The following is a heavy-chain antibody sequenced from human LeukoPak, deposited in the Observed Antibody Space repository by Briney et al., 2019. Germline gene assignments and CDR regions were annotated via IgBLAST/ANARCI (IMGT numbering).Heavy chain of an antibody. J-gene: IGHJ4*02. CDR2: ISYDGSNK. CDR3: ARDFAIVVPGY. CDR1: GFTFSSYA. Sequence: GGSLRLSCAASGFTFSSYAMHWVRQAPGKGLEWVAVISYDGSNKYYADSVKGRFTISRDNSKNTLYLQMNSLRAEDTAVYYCARDFAIVVPGYWGQGTLVTVSS. D-gene: IGHD3-22*01. V-gene: IGHV3-30-3*01.